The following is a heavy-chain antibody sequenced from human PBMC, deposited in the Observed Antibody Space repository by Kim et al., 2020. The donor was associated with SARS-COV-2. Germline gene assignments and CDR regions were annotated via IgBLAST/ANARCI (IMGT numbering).Heavy chain of an antibody. V-gene: IGHV4-59*01. CDR3: ARVSRGDGYEYYFDY. D-gene: IGHD5-12*01. CDR1: GGSISSYY. CDR2: IYYSGST. Sequence: SETLSLTCTVSGGSISSYYWSWIRQPPGKGLEWIGYIYYSGSTNYNPSLKSRVTISVDTSKNQFSLKLSSVTAADTAVYYCARVSRGDGYEYYFDYWGQGTLVTVSS. J-gene: IGHJ4*02.